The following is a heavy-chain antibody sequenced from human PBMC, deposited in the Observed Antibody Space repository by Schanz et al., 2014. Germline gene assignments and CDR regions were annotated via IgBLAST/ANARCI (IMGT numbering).Heavy chain of an antibody. V-gene: IGHV3-66*01. CDR3: ARKTDSSGTGDY. CDR2: IYSGGDT. CDR1: GFSVSSNF. Sequence: EVQLVESGGGLVQPGGSLRLSCAASGFSVSSNFMTWVRQAPGKGLEWVSLIYSGGDTNYAGSVKGRFTISRDDSKNTLYLQMNSLRAEDTAVYYCARKTDSSGTGDYWGQGTLVTVSS. J-gene: IGHJ4*02. D-gene: IGHD6-19*01.